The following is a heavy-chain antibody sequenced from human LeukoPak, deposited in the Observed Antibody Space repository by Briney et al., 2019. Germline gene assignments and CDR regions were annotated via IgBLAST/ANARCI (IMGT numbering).Heavy chain of an antibody. V-gene: IGHV3-23*01. CDR1: GFTFSSYA. CDR2: INGSGGST. Sequence: GGSLRLSCAASGFTFSSYAMSWVRQAPGKGLEWVSAINGSGGSTYYADSVKGRFTISRDNSKNTLYLQMNSLRAEDTAVYYCAKEKGSGRSYYADYWGQGTLVTVSS. J-gene: IGHJ4*02. D-gene: IGHD3-3*01. CDR3: AKEKGSGRSYYADY.